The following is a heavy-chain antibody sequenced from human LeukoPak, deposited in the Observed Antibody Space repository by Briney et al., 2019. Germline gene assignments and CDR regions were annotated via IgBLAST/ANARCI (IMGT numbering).Heavy chain of an antibody. CDR1: GFTFNNYW. J-gene: IGHJ4*02. Sequence: PGGSLRLSCAASGFTFNNYWMSWVRQAPGKGLEWVANIKKDGSEKYYVDSVKGRFTISRDNAKNSMYLQMNSLRAEDTAVYYCARGLYSSTTYYFDYWGQGTLVTVSS. CDR2: IKKDGSEK. V-gene: IGHV3-7*03. D-gene: IGHD6-13*01. CDR3: ARGLYSSTTYYFDY.